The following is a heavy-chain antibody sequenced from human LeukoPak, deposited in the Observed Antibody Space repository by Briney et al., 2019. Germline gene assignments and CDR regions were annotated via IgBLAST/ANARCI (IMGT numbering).Heavy chain of an antibody. CDR3: ARVGSRGNAFDI. V-gene: IGHV4-59*01. Sequence: SETLSLTCTVSGGSIRSYYLSWLRQPPGKGLEWIGYIYYSGSTNYNPSLKSRVTISADTSKNQFSLKLTSLTAADTAVYYCARVGSRGNAFDIWGQGTMVTVSS. D-gene: IGHD1-26*01. J-gene: IGHJ3*02. CDR2: IYYSGST. CDR1: GGSIRSYY.